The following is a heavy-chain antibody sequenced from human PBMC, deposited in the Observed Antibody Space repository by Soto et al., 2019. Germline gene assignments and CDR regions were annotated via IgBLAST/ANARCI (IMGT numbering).Heavy chain of an antibody. J-gene: IGHJ4*02. V-gene: IGHV4-59*01. CDR2: IYYSGST. CDR3: ARGRLRFGELSAFY. CDR1: GGSISSYY. Sequence: SETLSLTCTVSGGSISSYYWNWIRQPPGKGLEWIGYIYYSGSTNYNPSLKSRVTISVDTSKNQFSLKLSSVTAADTAVYYCARGRLRFGELSAFYWGQGTLVTVSS. D-gene: IGHD3-16*02.